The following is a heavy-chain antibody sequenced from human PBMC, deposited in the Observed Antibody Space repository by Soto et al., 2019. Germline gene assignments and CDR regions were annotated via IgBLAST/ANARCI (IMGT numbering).Heavy chain of an antibody. Sequence: ASVKVSCKASGYTFPSYAMHWVRQAPGQRLEWMGWINAGNGNTKYSQKFQGRVTITRDTSASTAYMELSSLRSEDTAVYYCARDGPNDSSGYYFLGVAFDIWGQGTMVTVSS. CDR2: INAGNGNT. CDR1: GYTFPSYA. V-gene: IGHV1-3*01. CDR3: ARDGPNDSSGYYFLGVAFDI. D-gene: IGHD3-22*01. J-gene: IGHJ3*02.